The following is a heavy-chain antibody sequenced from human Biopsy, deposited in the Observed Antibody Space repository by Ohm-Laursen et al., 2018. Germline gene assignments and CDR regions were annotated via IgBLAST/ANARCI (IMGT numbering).Heavy chain of an antibody. V-gene: IGHV4-59*01. CDR1: GDSISSYY. CDR2: VYYTGST. CDR3: ARDRGYYSDRTVPGCFDL. D-gene: IGHD3-22*01. J-gene: IGHJ2*01. Sequence: SDTLSLTCTVSGDSISSYYWSWIRQPPGKGLQWIGYVYYTGSTDYNPSLQSRVTISVDTSKNHFSLRLRSVTPADTAIYYCARDRGYYSDRTVPGCFDLWGRGTLVTVPS.